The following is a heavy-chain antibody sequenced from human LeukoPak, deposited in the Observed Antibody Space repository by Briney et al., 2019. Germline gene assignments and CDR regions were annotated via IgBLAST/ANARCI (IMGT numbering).Heavy chain of an antibody. CDR2: IGTAGDT. V-gene: IGHV3-13*01. Sequence: PGGSLRLSCAASGFTFSRYDMHWVRQATEKGLEWVSAIGTAGDTYYPGSVKGRFTISRENVKNSLFLQMNSLRVEDTAVYYCARSVGSSSAYWGQGTLVTVSS. CDR3: ARSVGSSSAY. J-gene: IGHJ4*02. D-gene: IGHD6-6*01. CDR1: GFTFSRYD.